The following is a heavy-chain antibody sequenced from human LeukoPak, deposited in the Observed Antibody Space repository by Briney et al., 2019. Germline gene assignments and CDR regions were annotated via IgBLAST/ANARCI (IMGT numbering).Heavy chain of an antibody. D-gene: IGHD6-13*01. CDR3: AKESGSRSYGAYFPH. V-gene: IGHV3-30*18. CDR1: GFTFSSHG. Sequence: GGSLRRSCAASGFTFSSHGMQWVRQAPGKGLEWVAVISYDGSTKYYADSVKGRFTISRDNSKSTLYLQMNSLRAEDTAVYYCAKESGSRSYGAYFPHWGQGTLVTVSS. CDR2: ISYDGSTK. J-gene: IGHJ1*01.